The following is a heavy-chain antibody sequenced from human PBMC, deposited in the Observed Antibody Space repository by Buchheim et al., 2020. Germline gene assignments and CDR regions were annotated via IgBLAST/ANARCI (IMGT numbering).Heavy chain of an antibody. CDR3: ARDGRYWGVVVVAATDFDY. D-gene: IGHD2-15*01. V-gene: IGHV3-30-3*01. J-gene: IGHJ4*02. CDR1: GFTFSSYA. Sequence: QVQLVESGGGVVQPGRSLRLSCAASGFTFSSYAMHWVRQAPGKGLEWVAVISYDGSNKYYADSVKGRFTISRDNSKNTLYLQMNSLRAEDTAVYYCARDGRYWGVVVVAATDFDYWGQGTL. CDR2: ISYDGSNK.